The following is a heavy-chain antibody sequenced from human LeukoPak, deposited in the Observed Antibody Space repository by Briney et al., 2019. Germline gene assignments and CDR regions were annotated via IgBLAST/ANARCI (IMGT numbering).Heavy chain of an antibody. D-gene: IGHD6-6*01. Sequence: SETLSLTCTVSGGSISSGDYYRSWIRQPPGKGLEYIGYIYYSGSTYYNPSLKSRITISVDTSKNQFSLKLSSVTAADTAVYYCARGSWSSSIDYWGQGTLVTVSS. CDR1: GGSISSGDYY. V-gene: IGHV4-30-4*01. CDR2: IYYSGST. CDR3: ARGSWSSSIDY. J-gene: IGHJ4*02.